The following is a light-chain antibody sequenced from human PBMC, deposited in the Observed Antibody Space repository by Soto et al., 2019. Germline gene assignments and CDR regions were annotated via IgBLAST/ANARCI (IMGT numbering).Light chain of an antibody. CDR3: QPYNNWPLT. V-gene: IGKV3-15*01. CDR2: DTS. Sequence: IVLAQSPATLSLSPWERATLSCRASQGIGDTLAWYQHKPGQTPRLLIYDTSTRATGVPTRFSGSRSGAEFTLTINSLQSEDFAVYYCQPYNNWPLTFGGGTKVDIK. J-gene: IGKJ4*01. CDR1: QGIGDT.